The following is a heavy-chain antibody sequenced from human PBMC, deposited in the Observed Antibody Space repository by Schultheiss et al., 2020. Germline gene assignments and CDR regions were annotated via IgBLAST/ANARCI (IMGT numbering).Heavy chain of an antibody. CDR3: AREGGTGWFDP. J-gene: IGHJ5*02. V-gene: IGHV4-61*08. Sequence: SETLSLTCAVSGGSISSGGYSWSWIRQPPGKGLEWIGYIYYSGSTNYNPSLKSRVTISVDTSKNQFSLKLSSVTAADTAVYYCAREGGTGWFDPWGQGTLVTVSS. D-gene: IGHD1-1*01. CDR1: GGSISSGGYS. CDR2: IYYSGST.